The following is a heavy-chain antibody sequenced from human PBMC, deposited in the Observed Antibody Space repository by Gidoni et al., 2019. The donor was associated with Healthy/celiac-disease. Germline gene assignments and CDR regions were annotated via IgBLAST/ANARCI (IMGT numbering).Heavy chain of an antibody. CDR2: IYYSWST. D-gene: IGHD5-18*01. J-gene: IGHJ4*02. V-gene: IGHV4-39*01. CDR1: GGSISSSSYY. CDR3: ARPLSYGFGYFDY. Sequence: QLHLQESGPGLVKPSEPLSLTCTALGGSISSSSYYWGWIRQHPGKGLEWIGGIYYSWSTYYNPSLKSRVTISVDTSKNQLSLKLSSVTAADTAVYYCARPLSYGFGYFDYWGQGTLVTVSS.